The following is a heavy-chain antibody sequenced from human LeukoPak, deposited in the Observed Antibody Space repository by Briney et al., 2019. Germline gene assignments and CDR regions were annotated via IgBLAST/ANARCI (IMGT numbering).Heavy chain of an antibody. CDR3: ARDRTYSSSSVDY. CDR1: GFTFSSYA. Sequence: GGSLRLPCAASGFTFSSYAMSWVRQAPGKGLEWVSAISGGGGSTYYADSVKGRFTISRDNSKNTLYLQMNSLRAEDTAVYYCARDRTYSSSSVDYWGQGTLVTVSS. V-gene: IGHV3-23*01. CDR2: ISGGGGST. D-gene: IGHD6-6*01. J-gene: IGHJ4*02.